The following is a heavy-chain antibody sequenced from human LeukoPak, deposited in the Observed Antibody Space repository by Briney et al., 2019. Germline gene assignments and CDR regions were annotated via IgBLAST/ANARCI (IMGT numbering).Heavy chain of an antibody. V-gene: IGHV3-23*01. CDR2: ISGSGGNT. Sequence: GGSLRLFCAASGFTFSSYAMSWVRQAPGKGLEWVSAISGSGGNTYYADSVQGRFTISRDKSKDTLYLQMNSLRAEDTAVYFCAKDYRYAIAAPGRQYNWFDSWGQGTLVTVSS. CDR3: AKDYRYAIAAPGRQYNWFDS. J-gene: IGHJ5*01. D-gene: IGHD6-13*01. CDR1: GFTFSSYA.